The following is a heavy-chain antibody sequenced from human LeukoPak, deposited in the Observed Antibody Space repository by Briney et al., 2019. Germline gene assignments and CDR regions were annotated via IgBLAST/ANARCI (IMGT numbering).Heavy chain of an antibody. D-gene: IGHD2-2*01. CDR1: GGTFSSYA. V-gene: IGHV1-69*13. Sequence: GASVKVSCKAPGGTFSSYAISWVRQAPGQGLEWMGGIIPIFGTANYAQKFQGRVTITADESTSTAYMELSSLRSEDTAVYYCATVWVGSLVGDQRYSQHWGKGTLVTVSS. CDR2: IIPIFGTA. J-gene: IGHJ1*01. CDR3: ATVWVGSLVGDQRYSQH.